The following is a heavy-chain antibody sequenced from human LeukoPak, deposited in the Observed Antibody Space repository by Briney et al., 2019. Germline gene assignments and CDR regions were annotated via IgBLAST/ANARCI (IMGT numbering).Heavy chain of an antibody. Sequence: SVKVSCKASGGTFSSYAISWVRQAPGQGLEWMGRIIPILGIANYAQKFQGRVTITADKSTSTAYMELSSLRSEDTAVYYCARGPDDYGDYVDDYWGQGTLVTVSS. V-gene: IGHV1-69*04. J-gene: IGHJ4*02. D-gene: IGHD4-17*01. CDR3: ARGPDDYGDYVDDY. CDR1: GGTFSSYA. CDR2: IIPILGIA.